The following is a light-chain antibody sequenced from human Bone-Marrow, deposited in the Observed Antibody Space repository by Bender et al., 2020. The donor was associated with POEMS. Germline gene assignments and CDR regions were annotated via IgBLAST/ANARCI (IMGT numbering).Light chain of an antibody. CDR3: SAWDDSLVNV. Sequence: HSALTQPASVSGSPGQSITISCTGTSSDVGTYNLVSWFQQHPGKAPKLMIYEVSKRPSGVSNRFSGSKSGNTASLTVSGLQAEDEADYYCSAWDDSLVNVFGTGTKVTVL. CDR2: EVS. V-gene: IGLV2-14*02. J-gene: IGLJ1*01. CDR1: SSDVGTYNL.